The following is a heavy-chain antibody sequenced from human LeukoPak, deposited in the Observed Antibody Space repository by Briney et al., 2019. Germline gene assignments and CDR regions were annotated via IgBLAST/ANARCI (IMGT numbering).Heavy chain of an antibody. J-gene: IGHJ6*03. CDR3: ARRVGYCSGGTCKSYYMDV. Sequence: GGPLRLSCAASGFTFSIYSMNWVRQAPGKGLEWVSSMTSSGTYIYYADSVKGRFTISGDNAQNSLYLQMNSLRADDTAVYYCARRVGYCSGGTCKSYYMDVWGKGTTVTVSS. D-gene: IGHD2-15*01. CDR2: MTSSGTYI. CDR1: GFTFSIYS. V-gene: IGHV3-21*01.